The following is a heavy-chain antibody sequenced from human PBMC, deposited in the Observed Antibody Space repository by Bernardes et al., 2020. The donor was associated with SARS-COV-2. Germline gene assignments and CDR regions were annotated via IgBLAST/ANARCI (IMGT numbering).Heavy chain of an antibody. CDR3: ARGYSFDAYDI. CDR2: IDPNSGGT. Sequence: ASVKVSCKASGYTFTDYYMHWVRQAPGQGLEWMGWIDPNSGGTKCTQKFQGRVTMTRDTSISTAYMELNRLRSDDTAVYYCARGYSFDAYDIWGQGTMVTVSS. V-gene: IGHV1-2*02. D-gene: IGHD6-13*01. CDR1: GYTFTDYY. J-gene: IGHJ3*02.